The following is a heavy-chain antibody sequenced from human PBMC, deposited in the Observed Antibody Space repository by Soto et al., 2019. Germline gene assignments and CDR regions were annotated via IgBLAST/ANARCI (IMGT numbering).Heavy chain of an antibody. CDR3: ARDKYHYDGSGPMEGDYFYYGMDV. V-gene: IGHV3-48*02. CDR2: ISPSTSTI. D-gene: IGHD3-22*01. CDR1: GFTFSIYS. Sequence: EVQLVESGGGLAQPGGSLRLSCVASGFTFSIYSLNWVRQAPGRGLEWVSYISPSTSTIYYADSVKGRFTVSRDNVNNSLYLQLNSLRDVDTAVYYCARDKYHYDGSGPMEGDYFYYGMDVWGQGTTVTVSS. J-gene: IGHJ6*02.